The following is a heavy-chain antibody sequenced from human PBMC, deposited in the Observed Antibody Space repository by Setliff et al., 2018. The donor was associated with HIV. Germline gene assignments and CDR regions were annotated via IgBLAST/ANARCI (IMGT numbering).Heavy chain of an antibody. J-gene: IGHJ3*02. V-gene: IGHV3-23*01. D-gene: IGHD2-2*03. Sequence: GGSLRLSCAASGFTSSSHAMSWVRQAPGKGLEWVSAISGSGGSTYYADSVKGRFTISRDNFKNTLYLQMNSLRAEDTAVYYCAKPINGFYPRAFDIWGPGTMVTVSS. CDR2: ISGSGGST. CDR1: GFTSSSHA. CDR3: AKPINGFYPRAFDI.